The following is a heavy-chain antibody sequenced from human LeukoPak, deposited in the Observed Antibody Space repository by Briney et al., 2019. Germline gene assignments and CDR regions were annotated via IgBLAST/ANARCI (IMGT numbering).Heavy chain of an antibody. Sequence: SETLSLTGTVSGGSISSSSYYWGWIRQPPGKGLEWIGSIYYSGSTYYNPSLKSRVTISVDTSKNQFSLKLSSVTAADTAVYYCARDLMGGFDYWGQGTLVAVSS. D-gene: IGHD3-16*01. CDR2: IYYSGST. CDR1: GGSISSSSYY. CDR3: ARDLMGGFDY. J-gene: IGHJ4*02. V-gene: IGHV4-39*07.